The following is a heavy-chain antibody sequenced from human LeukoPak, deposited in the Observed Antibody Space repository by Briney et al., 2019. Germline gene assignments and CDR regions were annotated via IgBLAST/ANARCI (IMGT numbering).Heavy chain of an antibody. V-gene: IGHV1-18*01. CDR2: ISAYNGNT. CDR1: VYTFTSYG. Sequence: ASVKVSCKASVYTFTSYGISWVRQAPGQGLEWVGWISAYNGNTNYAQKLQGRVTMTTDTSTSTAYMELRSLRSDDTAVYYCARLHYDFWSGYYNYFDYWGQGTLVTVSS. D-gene: IGHD3-3*01. J-gene: IGHJ4*02. CDR3: ARLHYDFWSGYYNYFDY.